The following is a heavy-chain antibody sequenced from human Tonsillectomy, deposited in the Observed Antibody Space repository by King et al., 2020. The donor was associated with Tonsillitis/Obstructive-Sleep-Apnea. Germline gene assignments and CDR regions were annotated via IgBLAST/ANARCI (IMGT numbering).Heavy chain of an antibody. CDR2: ISWDSGSI. Sequence: VQLVESGGGLVQPGRSLRLSCAASGFTFDDYAMHWVRQAPGKGLEWVSGISWDSGSIGYADSVKGRFTISRDNAKNSLYLQMNSLRAEDTAFYYCAKDTSSHIVALVTFYIWGEGTMVTVSS. CDR3: AKDTSSHIVALVTFYI. V-gene: IGHV3-9*01. J-gene: IGHJ3*02. CDR1: GFTFDDYA. D-gene: IGHD2-15*01.